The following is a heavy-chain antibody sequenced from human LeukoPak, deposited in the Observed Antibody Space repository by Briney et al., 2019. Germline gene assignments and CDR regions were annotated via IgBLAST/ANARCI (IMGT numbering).Heavy chain of an antibody. CDR2: TYYRSKWYN. D-gene: IGHD6-13*01. J-gene: IGHJ1*01. V-gene: IGHV6-1*01. CDR1: GDSVSSNSAA. CDR3: ARDSGEYSSSWSSWGGYFQH. Sequence: SQTLSLTCAISGDSVSSNSAAWNWIRQSPSRGLEWLGRTYYRSKWYNDYAVSVKSRITINPDTSKNQFPLQLNSVTPEDTAVYYCARDSGEYSSSWSSWGGYFQHWGQGTLVTVSS.